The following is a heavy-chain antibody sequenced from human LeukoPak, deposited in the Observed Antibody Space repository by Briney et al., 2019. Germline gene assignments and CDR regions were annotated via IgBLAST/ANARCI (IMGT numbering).Heavy chain of an antibody. D-gene: IGHD2-2*01. J-gene: IGHJ4*02. CDR2: ISSSSSYI. V-gene: IGHV3-21*01. CDR1: GFTFSSYS. CDR3: ARWFWSSTGSYYDY. Sequence: GGSLRLSCAASGFTFSSYSMNWVRQAPGKGLEWVSSISSSSSYIYYADSVKGRFTISRDNAKNSLYLQMNSLRAEDTAVYYCARWFWSSTGSYYDYWGQGTLVTVSS.